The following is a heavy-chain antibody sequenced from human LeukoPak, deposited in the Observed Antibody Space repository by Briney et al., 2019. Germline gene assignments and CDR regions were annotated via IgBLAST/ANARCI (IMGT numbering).Heavy chain of an antibody. Sequence: PSETLSLICTVSGGTVSSSSDYWGWIRQPPGKGLEWIGSIHYSESSYYNPSLKSRVIISVDTSKNQFSLRLRSVTAADTTVYYCARHPNWGSIRGAFDIWGQGTMVTVSS. D-gene: IGHD7-27*01. V-gene: IGHV4-39*01. CDR2: IHYSESS. CDR3: ARHPNWGSIRGAFDI. J-gene: IGHJ3*02. CDR1: GGTVSSSSDY.